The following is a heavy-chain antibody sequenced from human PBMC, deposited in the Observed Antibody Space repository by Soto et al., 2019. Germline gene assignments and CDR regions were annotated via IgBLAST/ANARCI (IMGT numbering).Heavy chain of an antibody. Sequence: ASVKDSCKASGYTFSTYGITWVRQAPGQGLEWMGWISAYNGKTNYAQKLQGRVTMTTDTSTTTAYMELRSLRSDDTAVYYCASGYCANGVCYTPGLYYGMDVWGQGTTVTVSS. CDR3: ASGYCANGVCYTPGLYYGMDV. D-gene: IGHD2-8*01. J-gene: IGHJ6*02. CDR2: ISAYNGKT. V-gene: IGHV1-18*01. CDR1: GYTFSTYG.